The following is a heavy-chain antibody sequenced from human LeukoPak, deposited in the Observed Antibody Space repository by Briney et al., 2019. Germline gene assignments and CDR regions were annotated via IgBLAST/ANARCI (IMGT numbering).Heavy chain of an antibody. V-gene: IGHV3-66*01. D-gene: IGHD5-12*01. CDR1: GFTVSSNY. CDR3: ARSSPYDNYFDY. CDR2: IYSGGST. Sequence: TGRSLRLSCAASGFTVSSNYMSWVRHAPGKGLEWVSAIYSGGSTYYADSVKGRFTISRDNSKNTLYLQMNSLRAEDTAVYYCARSSPYDNYFDYWGQGTLVTVSS. J-gene: IGHJ4*02.